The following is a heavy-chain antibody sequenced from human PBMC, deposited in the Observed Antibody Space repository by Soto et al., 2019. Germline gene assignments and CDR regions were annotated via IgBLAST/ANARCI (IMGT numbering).Heavy chain of an antibody. CDR3: ASTYYNPSLKSRVTISVDTSKNQFSLKLSSVTAADTAVYYCARGHKIPVVVVAATPKWGYYYGMDV. Sequence: GASVKVSCKASGYTFTNYGFSWVRQAPGQGLEWLGWISAYNGDTHYSQKLQGRVTVTRDTSTSTAYMELSRLRSEDTAVYYCASTYYNPSLKSRVTISVDTSKNQFSLKLSSVTAADTAVYYCARGHKIPVVVVAATPKWGYYYGMDVWGQGTTVTVS. CDR1: GYTFTNYG. V-gene: IGHV1-18*01. J-gene: IGHJ6*02. D-gene: IGHD2-21*02. CDR2: ISAYNGDT.